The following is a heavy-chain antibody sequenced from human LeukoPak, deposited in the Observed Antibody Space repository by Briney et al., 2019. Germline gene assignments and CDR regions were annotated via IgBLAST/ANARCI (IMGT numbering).Heavy chain of an antibody. D-gene: IGHD3-3*01. CDR3: AKVRPQRAYYGFWSGPPYFDY. Sequence: GGSLRLSCAASGFTFDDYAMHWVRQAPGKGLEWVSGISWNSGSIGYADSVKGRFTISRDNAKNSLYLQMNSLRAEDTALYYCAKVRPQRAYYGFWSGPPYFDYWGQGTLVTVSS. CDR1: GFTFDDYA. J-gene: IGHJ4*02. CDR2: ISWNSGSI. V-gene: IGHV3-9*01.